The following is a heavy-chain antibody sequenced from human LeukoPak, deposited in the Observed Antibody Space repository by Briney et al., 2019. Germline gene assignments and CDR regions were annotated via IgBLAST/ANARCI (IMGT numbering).Heavy chain of an antibody. J-gene: IGHJ5*02. CDR1: GYSFTSYW. CDR3: ARRGRFLEWFRSDWFDP. Sequence: GESLKISCKGSGYSFTSYWIGWVRQMPGKGLEWMGIIYPGDSDTRYSPSFQGQVTISADKSISTAYLQWSSLKASDTAMYYCARRGRFLEWFRSDWFDPWGQGTLVTVSS. V-gene: IGHV5-51*01. D-gene: IGHD3-3*01. CDR2: IYPGDSDT.